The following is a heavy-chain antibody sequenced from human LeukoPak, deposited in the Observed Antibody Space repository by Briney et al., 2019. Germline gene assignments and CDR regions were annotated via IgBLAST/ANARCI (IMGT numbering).Heavy chain of an antibody. CDR2: ISGSGDST. V-gene: IGHV3-23*01. D-gene: IGHD6-13*01. CDR3: AKVGAIAAAVDY. J-gene: IGHJ4*02. CDR1: GFTFSSYA. Sequence: GGSLRLSCAASGFTFSSYAMTWVRQAPGKGLEWVSVISGSGDSTYYADSVKGRFTISRDNSKNTLYPQMNSLRAEDTAVYYCAKVGAIAAAVDYWGQGTLVTVSS.